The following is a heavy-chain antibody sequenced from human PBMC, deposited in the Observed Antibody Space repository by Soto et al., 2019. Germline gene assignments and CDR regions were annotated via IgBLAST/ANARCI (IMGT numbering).Heavy chain of an antibody. V-gene: IGHV3-23*01. CDR2: IRVSGSST. CDR3: ATDIPGGEDHHYRMEV. Sequence: PGGSLRLSCAVSGFTFSTFAMNWVRQAPGEGLEGVSGIRVSGSSTYYTDSVKGRLTISRDNSKNTLYLQMNSLRVEDTAVYYCATDIPGGEDHHYRMEVWGQGTTVTVYS. D-gene: IGHD2-21*01. J-gene: IGHJ6*02. CDR1: GFTFSTFA.